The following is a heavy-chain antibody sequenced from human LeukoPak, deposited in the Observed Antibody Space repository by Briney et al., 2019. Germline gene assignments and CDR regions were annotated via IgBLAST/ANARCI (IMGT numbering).Heavy chain of an antibody. D-gene: IGHD3-22*01. CDR3: ARDSLGYYDSSGYYPYNYYYYMDV. J-gene: IGHJ6*03. CDR1: GYTFTSYG. V-gene: IGHV1-18*01. Sequence: GASVKVSCKASGYTFTSYGISWVRQAPGQGLEWMGWISAYNGNTNYAQKLQGRVTMTTDTSTSTAYMELRSLRSDDTAVYYCARDSLGYYDSSGYYPYNYYYYMDVRGKGTTVTVSS. CDR2: ISAYNGNT.